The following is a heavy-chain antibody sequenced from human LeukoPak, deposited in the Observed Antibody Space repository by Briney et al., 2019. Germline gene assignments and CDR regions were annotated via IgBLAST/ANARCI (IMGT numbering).Heavy chain of an antibody. CDR2: IYHTGST. J-gene: IGHJ3*02. CDR1: GASITSGNW. Sequence: SGTLSLTCAVSGASITSGNWWSWVRQPPGEGLEGIGEIYHTGSTNYNPSLRSPVTISVDKSKNQFSLKLSSVTAADTAVYYCARPRGYNYGNDAFDIWGQGTMVTV. V-gene: IGHV4-4*02. CDR3: ARPRGYNYGNDAFDI. D-gene: IGHD5-18*01.